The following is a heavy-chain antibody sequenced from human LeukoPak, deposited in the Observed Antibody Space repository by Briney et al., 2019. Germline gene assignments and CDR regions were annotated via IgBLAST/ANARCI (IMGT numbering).Heavy chain of an antibody. D-gene: IGHD1-14*01. CDR2: ISGDGDST. CDR1: GFIFNDYA. J-gene: IGHJ4*02. CDR3: AKDSLEAAGNFDY. V-gene: IGHV3-43*02. Sequence: GGSLRLSCVASGFIFNDYAMYWVRQLPGKGLEWASLISGDGDSTYYEDSVKGRFSMSRDNRRNSVYLQMNSLRIEDTALYYCAKDSLEAAGNFDYWGQGTLVTVS.